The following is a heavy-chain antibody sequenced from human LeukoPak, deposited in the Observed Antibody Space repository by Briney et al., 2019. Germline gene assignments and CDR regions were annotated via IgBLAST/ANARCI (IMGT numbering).Heavy chain of an antibody. CDR2: IYYSGSA. V-gene: IGHV4-4*02. CDR1: GASISSIHW. CDR3: ARDPGGGYKDDALDI. D-gene: IGHD3-16*01. J-gene: IGHJ3*02. Sequence: SETLSLTCAVSGASISSIHWWTWVRQPPGKGLEWIGVIYYSGSANYNPSLKSRVTISVDASKNQFSLKLNSVTAADTAVYYCARDPGGGYKDDALDIWGQGTMVSVSS.